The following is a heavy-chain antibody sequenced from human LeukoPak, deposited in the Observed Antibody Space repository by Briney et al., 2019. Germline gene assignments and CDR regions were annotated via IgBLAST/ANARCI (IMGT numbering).Heavy chain of an antibody. Sequence: SVKVSCKASGGTFSSYAISWVRQAPGQGLEWMGGIVPIFGTASYAQKFQGRVTITADESTSTAYMELSSLRSEDTAVYYCARPITIFGVAPIGYWGQGTLVTVSS. CDR2: IVPIFGTA. CDR3: ARPITIFGVAPIGY. D-gene: IGHD3-3*01. CDR1: GGTFSSYA. J-gene: IGHJ4*02. V-gene: IGHV1-69*01.